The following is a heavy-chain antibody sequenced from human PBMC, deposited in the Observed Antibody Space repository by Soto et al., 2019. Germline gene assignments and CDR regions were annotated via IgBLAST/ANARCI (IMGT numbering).Heavy chain of an antibody. V-gene: IGHV4-34*01. D-gene: IGHD3-9*01. CDR3: ARESHDILTGPPWVWYFDL. Sequence: QVQLQQWGAGPLRPLETLSLTCGGSGGSFSGYYWAWIRQSPGKGLEWIGEINDRGSINYKPSLKSRVSISVDTSKNHYSLNLRSVTAADTAVYYCARESHDILTGPPWVWYFDLWGRGTLVTVSS. J-gene: IGHJ2*01. CDR1: GGSFSGYY. CDR2: INDRGSI.